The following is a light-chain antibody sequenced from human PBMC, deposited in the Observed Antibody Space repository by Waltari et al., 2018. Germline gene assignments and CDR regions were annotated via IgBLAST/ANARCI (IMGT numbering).Light chain of an antibody. CDR1: ALPKQY. J-gene: IGLJ1*01. CDR3: QSGNSRGSYYV. V-gene: IGLV3-25*03. Sequence: SYELTQPPAVSVSPGQTARITCSGDALPKQYVYWYQQKPGQAPVLMIYKDNERPSGIPERFSGSSSGTTVTLTISGVQAEDEADYYCQSGNSRGSYYVFGTGTKVPVL. CDR2: KDN.